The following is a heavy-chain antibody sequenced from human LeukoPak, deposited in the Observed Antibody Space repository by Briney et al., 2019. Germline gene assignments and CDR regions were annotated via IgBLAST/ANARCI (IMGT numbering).Heavy chain of an antibody. CDR3: ARCSGSSTYHSDDY. CDR2: VSYDGSNN. D-gene: IGHD2-15*01. V-gene: IGHV3-30-3*01. J-gene: IGHJ4*02. Sequence: TGGSLRLSCAASGFTFSSYAMHWVRQAPGKGLEWVAVVSYDGSNNYYADSVKGRFTISRDNAKNSLSLQMNSLRAEDTAVYYCARCSGSSTYHSDDYWGQGTLVTVSS. CDR1: GFTFSSYA.